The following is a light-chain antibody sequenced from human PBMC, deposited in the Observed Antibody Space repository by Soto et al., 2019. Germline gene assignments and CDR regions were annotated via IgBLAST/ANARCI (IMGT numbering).Light chain of an antibody. V-gene: IGLV2-11*01. Sequence: QSVRTQPRSVSGSPGQSVTGSCTGTNSDVGGYNYVSWYQQHPGKAPKVMIYDVSRRPSGVPDRFSGSKSGNTASLTISGLQAEDEADYYCCSYAGSYTFWVFGGATKLTVL. CDR2: DVS. CDR1: NSDVGGYNY. CDR3: CSYAGSYTFWV. J-gene: IGLJ3*02.